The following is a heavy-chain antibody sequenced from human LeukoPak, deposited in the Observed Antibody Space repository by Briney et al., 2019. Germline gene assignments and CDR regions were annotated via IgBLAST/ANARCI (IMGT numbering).Heavy chain of an antibody. J-gene: IGHJ4*02. CDR3: ARSDSGSGDY. V-gene: IGHV3-66*02. CDR1: GFSFSNYG. D-gene: IGHD1-14*01. CDR2: IYSGGST. Sequence: AGGSLRLSCAASGFSFSNYGMNWVRQAPGKGLEWVSVIYSGGSTYYADSVKGRFTISRDNSKNTLYLQMGSLRAEDMAVYYCARSDSGSGDYWGQGTLVTVSS.